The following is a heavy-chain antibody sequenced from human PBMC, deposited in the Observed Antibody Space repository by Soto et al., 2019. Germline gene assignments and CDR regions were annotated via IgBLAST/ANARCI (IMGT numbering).Heavy chain of an antibody. CDR1: GFSISTHA. Sequence: TGGSLRLSCVASGFSISTHALTWVRQAPGKGLEWVSPFSGRSGDTYYAASVKGRFTISGDSSKNTVILQMNNLRADDTALYYCARDSSAWPNYFDSWGQGIQVTVSS. CDR3: ARDSSAWPNYFDS. CDR2: FSGRSGDT. J-gene: IGHJ4*02. D-gene: IGHD6-19*01. V-gene: IGHV3-23*01.